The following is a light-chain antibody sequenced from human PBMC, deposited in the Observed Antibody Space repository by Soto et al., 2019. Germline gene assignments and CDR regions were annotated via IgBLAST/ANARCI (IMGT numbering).Light chain of an antibody. CDR3: QQSYSTPLLT. J-gene: IGKJ4*01. CDR1: QSISSY. CDR2: AAS. V-gene: IGKV1-39*01. Sequence: DIQMPQSPSSLSASVGDRVTITCRASQSISSYLNWYQQKPGKAPKLLIYAASSLQSGVPSRFSGSGSGTDFTLTISSLQPEDFATYYCQQSYSTPLLTFGGGTKVDI.